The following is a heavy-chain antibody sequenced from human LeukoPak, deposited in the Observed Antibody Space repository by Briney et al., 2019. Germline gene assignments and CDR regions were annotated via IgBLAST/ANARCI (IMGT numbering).Heavy chain of an antibody. D-gene: IGHD1-26*01. Sequence: ASVKVSCKASGYTFTSYGINWVRQAPGQGPEWMGWISAYNGNTKYAQNLQGRVTMTTDTSTSTAYMELRSLRSDDTAVYYCTRGEPDYYYYYMDVWGKGTTVTISS. CDR2: ISAYNGNT. CDR3: TRGEPDYYYYYMDV. CDR1: GYTFTSYG. V-gene: IGHV1-18*01. J-gene: IGHJ6*03.